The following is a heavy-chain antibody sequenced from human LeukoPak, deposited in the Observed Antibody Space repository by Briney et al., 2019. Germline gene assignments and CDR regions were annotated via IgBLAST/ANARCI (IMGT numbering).Heavy chain of an antibody. CDR1: GYSVSSNSAA. CDR2: TYYRSEWYS. J-gene: IGHJ6*03. CDR3: ARGPSLVGYYYIDV. Sequence: SQTLSLTCAISGYSVSSNSAAWNWIRVSPSRGLEWLGRTYYRSEWYSDYAPSVKSRIFINPDTSKNQFSPQLNSMTHEDTAVYYCARGPSLVGYYYIDVWGEGTTVTVSS. D-gene: IGHD1-26*01. V-gene: IGHV6-1*01.